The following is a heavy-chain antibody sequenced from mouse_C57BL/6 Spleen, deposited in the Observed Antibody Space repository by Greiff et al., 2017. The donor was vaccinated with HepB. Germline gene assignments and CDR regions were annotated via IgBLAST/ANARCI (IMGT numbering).Heavy chain of an antibody. Sequence: QVQLKQSGPELVKPGASVKISCKASGYAFSSSWMNWVKQRPGKGLEWIGRIYPGDGDTNYNGKFKGKATLTADKSSSTAYMQLSSLTSEDSAVYFCARRGYYDYDLYAMDYWGQGTSVTVSS. CDR3: ARRGYYDYDLYAMDY. CDR2: IYPGDGDT. CDR1: GYAFSSSW. J-gene: IGHJ4*01. D-gene: IGHD2-4*01. V-gene: IGHV1-82*01.